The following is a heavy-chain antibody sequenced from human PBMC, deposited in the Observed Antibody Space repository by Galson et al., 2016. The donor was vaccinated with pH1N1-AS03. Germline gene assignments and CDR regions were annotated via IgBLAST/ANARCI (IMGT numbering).Heavy chain of an antibody. Sequence: SLRLSCAASGFTFSGFVMSWVRQAPGKGLEWVAAITGSGGTTYYGDSVKGRFTVSRDNSNNTLYLELNSLRAGDTAIYYCAKDLRSKIKVSGFDYWGQGALVTVSS. J-gene: IGHJ4*02. V-gene: IGHV3-23*01. D-gene: IGHD5/OR15-5a*01. CDR1: GFTFSGFV. CDR3: AKDLRSKIKVSGFDY. CDR2: ITGSGGTT.